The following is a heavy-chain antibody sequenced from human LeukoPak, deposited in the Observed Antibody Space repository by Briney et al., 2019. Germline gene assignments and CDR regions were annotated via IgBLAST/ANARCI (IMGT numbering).Heavy chain of an antibody. D-gene: IGHD3-22*01. CDR1: DFTFSDYY. CDR2: ISSSGSTI. Sequence: SGGSLRLSCAASDFTFSDYYMSWIRQAPGKGLEWVSYISSSGSTIYYADSVKGRFTISRDNAKNSLYLQMNSLRAEDTTVYYCARLTYYYDSSGHYYYMDVWGKGTTVTVSS. CDR3: ARLTYYYDSSGHYYYMDV. J-gene: IGHJ6*03. V-gene: IGHV3-11*04.